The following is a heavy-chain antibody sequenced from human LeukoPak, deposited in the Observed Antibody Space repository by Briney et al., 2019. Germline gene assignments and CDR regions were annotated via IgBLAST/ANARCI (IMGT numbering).Heavy chain of an antibody. D-gene: IGHD3-22*01. V-gene: IGHV3-43D*03. J-gene: IGHJ4*02. Sequence: GGSLRLSCAASGFTFDDYAMHWVRQAPGKGLEWVSLISWDGGSTYYADSVKGRFTISRDNSKNSLYLQMNSLRAEDTALYYCAKAVNERSWEHYDSSGYYSHYFDYWGQGTLVTVSS. CDR2: ISWDGGST. CDR1: GFTFDDYA. CDR3: AKAVNERSWEHYDSSGYYSHYFDY.